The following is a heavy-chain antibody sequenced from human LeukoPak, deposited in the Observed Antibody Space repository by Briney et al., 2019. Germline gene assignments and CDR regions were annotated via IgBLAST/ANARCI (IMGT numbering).Heavy chain of an antibody. Sequence: SETLSLTCTVSGGSISSYYWSWIRQPPGKGLEWIGYIYYSGSTYYNPSLKSRVTISVDTSKNQFSLKLSSVTAADTAVYYCARWGISSRDAFDIWGQGTMVTVSS. CDR2: IYYSGST. V-gene: IGHV4-59*04. CDR3: ARWGISSRDAFDI. CDR1: GGSISSYY. J-gene: IGHJ3*02. D-gene: IGHD3-16*01.